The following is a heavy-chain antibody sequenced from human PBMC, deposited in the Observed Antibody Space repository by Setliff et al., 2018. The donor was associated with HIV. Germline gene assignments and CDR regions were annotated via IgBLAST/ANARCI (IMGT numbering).Heavy chain of an antibody. D-gene: IGHD3-10*01. CDR1: GFTFSKSA. V-gene: IGHV1-3*01. CDR2: INAANGHA. J-gene: IGHJ5*01. CDR3: ARTDYDSGKSVLDS. Sequence: GASVKVSCKASGFTFSKSAIHWVRQAPGQRLELMAWINAANGHAKYSQKFQGRVTITRDTSATIAYMELSSLTSEDTALSVCARTDYDSGKSVLDSWGQGTLVTVSS.